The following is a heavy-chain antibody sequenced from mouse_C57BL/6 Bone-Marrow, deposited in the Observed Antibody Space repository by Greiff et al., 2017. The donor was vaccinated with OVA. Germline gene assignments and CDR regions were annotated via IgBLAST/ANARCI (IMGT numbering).Heavy chain of an antibody. CDR3: AREHYGSSPYWYFDV. D-gene: IGHD1-1*01. V-gene: IGHV1-55*01. Sequence: QVQLKQPGAELVKPGASVKMSCKASGYTFTSYWITWVKQRPGQGLEWIGDIYPGSGSTNYNEKFKSKATLTVDTSSSTAYMQLSSLTSEDSAVYYCAREHYGSSPYWYFDVWGTGTTVTVSS. CDR1: GYTFTSYW. CDR2: IYPGSGST. J-gene: IGHJ1*03.